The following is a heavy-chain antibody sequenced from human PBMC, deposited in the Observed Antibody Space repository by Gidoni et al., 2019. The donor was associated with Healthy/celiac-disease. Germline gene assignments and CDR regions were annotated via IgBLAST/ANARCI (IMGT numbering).Heavy chain of an antibody. CDR2: ISSSSSYI. CDR1: GFTFSSYS. Sequence: EVQLVASGGGLVRPGGSLRLSCAASGFTFSSYSMNWVRQAPGKGLEWVSSISSSSSYIYYADSVKGRFTISRDNAKNSLYLQMNSLRAEDTAVYYCARDLSDYGPYYYYGMDVWGQGTTVTVSS. CDR3: ARDLSDYGPYYYYGMDV. J-gene: IGHJ6*02. D-gene: IGHD4-17*01. V-gene: IGHV3-21*01.